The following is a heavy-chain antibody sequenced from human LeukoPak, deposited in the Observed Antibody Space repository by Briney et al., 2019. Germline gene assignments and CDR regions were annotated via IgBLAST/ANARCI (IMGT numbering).Heavy chain of an antibody. CDR2: ISSSGGST. J-gene: IGHJ4*02. Sequence: PGGSLRLSCAASGFTFSSYAMSWVRQAPGKGLEWVSVISSSGGSTYYADSVKGRFTISRDNSKNTLYLQMNSLRAEDTAIYYCAKQYYGSGNYYVRFDYWGQGTLVTVSS. V-gene: IGHV3-23*01. CDR3: AKQYYGSGNYYVRFDY. CDR1: GFTFSSYA. D-gene: IGHD3-10*01.